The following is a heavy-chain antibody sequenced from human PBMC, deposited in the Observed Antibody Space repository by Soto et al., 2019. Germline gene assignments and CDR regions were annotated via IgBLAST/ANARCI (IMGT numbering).Heavy chain of an antibody. V-gene: IGHV3-48*04. CDR2: IFVTSNPI. D-gene: IGHD3-9*01. Sequence: GGSVRLSCVASGFTFSSYSMVWVRQALGKGLEWISYIFVTSNPIYYVDSVKGRFTVSRDNAKNSVFLVMNSLRAEDTAVYYCARDQDWAFDYSGQAPPVTVSS. CDR3: ARDQDWAFDY. CDR1: GFTFSSYS. J-gene: IGHJ4*02.